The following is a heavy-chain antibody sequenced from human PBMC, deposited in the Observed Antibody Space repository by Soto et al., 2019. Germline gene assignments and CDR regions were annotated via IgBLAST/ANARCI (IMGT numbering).Heavy chain of an antibody. CDR3: ERGKLPDATTYFDF. J-gene: IGHJ4*02. CDR1: GFTFSSYA. CDR2: IWFDGSNK. V-gene: IGHV3-33*01. D-gene: IGHD1-26*01. Sequence: QAGGSLRLSCAASGFTFSSYAIHWVRQAPGKGLEWVAIIWFDGSNKYYADSVKGRFSISRDNSKNTLFLQTDSLRAEDTAVYYCERGKLPDATTYFDFWGQGTLVPVSS.